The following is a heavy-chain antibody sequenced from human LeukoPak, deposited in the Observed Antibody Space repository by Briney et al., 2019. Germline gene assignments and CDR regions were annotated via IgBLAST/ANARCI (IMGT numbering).Heavy chain of an antibody. Sequence: SVKVSCKASGYTVTSYYMHWVRQAPEQGLEWMAILNPSGGSSNYAQKFQGRATLTRATSTGTVYMELSSLRSEDTAVYYCASVYKHGMDVWGQGTTVIVSS. CDR2: LNPSGGSS. D-gene: IGHD5-24*01. CDR3: ASVYKHGMDV. CDR1: GYTVTSYY. J-gene: IGHJ6*02. V-gene: IGHV1-46*01.